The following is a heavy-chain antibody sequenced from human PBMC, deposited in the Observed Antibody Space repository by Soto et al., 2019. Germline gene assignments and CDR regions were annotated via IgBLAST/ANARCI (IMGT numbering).Heavy chain of an antibody. CDR1: GFTFSSYG. V-gene: IGHV3-30*18. Sequence: QVQLAESGGGVVQPGRSLRLSCAASGFTFSSYGMHWVRQAPGKGLEWVAVISYDGSNKYYADSVKGRFTISRDNSKNTLYLQMNSLRAEDTAVYYCAKLSHSSSRDYWGQGTLVTVSS. CDR3: AKLSHSSSRDY. CDR2: ISYDGSNK. J-gene: IGHJ4*02. D-gene: IGHD6-6*01.